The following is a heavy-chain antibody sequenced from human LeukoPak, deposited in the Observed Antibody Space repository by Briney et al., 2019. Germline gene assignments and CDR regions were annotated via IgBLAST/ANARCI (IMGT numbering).Heavy chain of an antibody. Sequence: PGGSLRLSCAASGFTFNDYYVSWIRQAPGKGLEWLSYINIGGSKTHYADSVKGGFTISRDNAKKSLYLEMNNLRAEDTAVYYCATDGAGFDTWGQGVLVTVSS. CDR1: GFTFNDYY. CDR2: INIGGSKT. CDR3: ATDGAGFDT. J-gene: IGHJ5*02. V-gene: IGHV3-11*01.